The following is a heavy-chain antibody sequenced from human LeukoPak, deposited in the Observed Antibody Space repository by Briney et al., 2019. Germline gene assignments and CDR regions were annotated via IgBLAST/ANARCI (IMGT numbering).Heavy chain of an antibody. D-gene: IGHD6-13*01. CDR1: GYTFTGYY. Sequence: ASVKVSCKASGYTFTGYYLQWVRQAPGQGLEWVGCINPNSGAASYAQKFQGRVTMTRDTSMTTAYMELNSLTSDDTAVYYCARAEGIAASPTVDYWGQGTLVTVSS. CDR3: ARAEGIAASPTVDY. V-gene: IGHV1-2*02. J-gene: IGHJ4*02. CDR2: INPNSGAA.